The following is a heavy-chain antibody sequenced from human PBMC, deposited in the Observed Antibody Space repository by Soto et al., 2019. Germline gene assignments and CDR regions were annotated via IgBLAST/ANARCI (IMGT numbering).Heavy chain of an antibody. CDR1: GFTFSSYA. Sequence: GGSLRLSCAASGFTFSSYAMSWVRQAPGKGLEWVSAISGSGGSTYYADSVKGRFTISRDNSKNTLYLQMNSLRAEDTAVYYCAKPLGYGDYAFYYYYGMDVWGQGTTVTVSS. J-gene: IGHJ6*02. D-gene: IGHD4-17*01. CDR2: ISGSGGST. V-gene: IGHV3-23*01. CDR3: AKPLGYGDYAFYYYYGMDV.